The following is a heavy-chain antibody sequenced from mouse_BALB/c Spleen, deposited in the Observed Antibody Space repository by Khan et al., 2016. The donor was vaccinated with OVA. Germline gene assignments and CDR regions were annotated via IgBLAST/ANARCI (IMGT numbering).Heavy chain of an antibody. Sequence: QVQLKQSGPDLVAPSQSLSITCSVSGFSLTSFAIHWVRQPPGKGLEWLVVIWSDGRTTYNSSLKSRLSISKDNSKSQVFLKINSLQTDDTAMYYCARQQFPLSMDSWGQGTSGHGSS. CDR1: GFSLTSFA. CDR2: IWSDGRT. J-gene: IGHJ4*01. V-gene: IGHV2-6-2*01. CDR3: ARQQFPLSMDS.